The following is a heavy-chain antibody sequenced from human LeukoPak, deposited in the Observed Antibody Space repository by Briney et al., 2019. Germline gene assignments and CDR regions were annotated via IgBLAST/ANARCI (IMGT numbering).Heavy chain of an antibody. CDR2: IYYTGST. CDR1: GGSISSYY. Sequence: SETLSLTCTVSGGSISSYYWSWIRQPPGKGLEWIGYIYYTGSTNYNPSLKSRVTISVDTSKNQFSLKLSSVTAADTAVYYCARGNYYGSGSYNWFDPWGQGTLVTVSS. CDR3: ARGNYYGSGSYNWFDP. V-gene: IGHV4-59*08. D-gene: IGHD3-10*01. J-gene: IGHJ5*02.